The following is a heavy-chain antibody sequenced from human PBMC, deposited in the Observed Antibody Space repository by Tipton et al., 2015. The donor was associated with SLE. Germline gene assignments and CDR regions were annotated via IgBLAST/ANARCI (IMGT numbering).Heavy chain of an antibody. Sequence: TLSLTCNVSGFSFSSSSVYWGWIRQPPGKGLEWIGYIHYSWTTHDNPSLTSRVTMSVDMSKNQFSLRLTSVTAADTAVYYCARTLGAIAHTVYDAFDIWGQGKMVTVSS. CDR2: IHYSWTT. CDR1: GFSFSSSSVY. V-gene: IGHV4-61*05. D-gene: IGHD1-26*01. J-gene: IGHJ3*02. CDR3: ARTLGAIAHTVYDAFDI.